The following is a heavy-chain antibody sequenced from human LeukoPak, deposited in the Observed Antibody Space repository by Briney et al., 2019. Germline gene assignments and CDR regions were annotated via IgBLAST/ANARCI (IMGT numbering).Heavy chain of an antibody. CDR3: ARQAGP. V-gene: IGHV5-51*01. CDR2: MHPGDSDT. J-gene: IGHJ5*02. Sequence: GESLKISCKGSGYSFSNYWIGWVRQMTGKGLEWMGIMHPGDSDTRYSPSFQGQVTISADKSITTAYLQWSSLKASDTAMHYCARQAGPWGQGTLVTVSS. CDR1: GYSFSNYW.